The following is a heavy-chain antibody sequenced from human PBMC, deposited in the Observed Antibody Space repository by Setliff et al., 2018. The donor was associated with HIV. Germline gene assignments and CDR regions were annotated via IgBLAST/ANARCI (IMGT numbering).Heavy chain of an antibody. J-gene: IGHJ4*02. CDR1: GGSISSSTYY. D-gene: IGHD5-18*01. CDR2: IYYSGNT. CDR3: ARRGYNYGYFDY. V-gene: IGHV4-39*01. Sequence: LSLTCTVSGGSISSSTYYWGWIRQPPGKGLEWIGSIYYSGNTYYNPSLKSRVTISVDTSKNQFSLKLSSVTAADTAVYYCARRGYNYGYFDYWGQGTLVTVS.